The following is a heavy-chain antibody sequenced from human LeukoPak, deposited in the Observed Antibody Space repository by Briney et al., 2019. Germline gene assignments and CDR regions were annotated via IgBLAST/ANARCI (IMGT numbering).Heavy chain of an antibody. CDR1: GGSISSHY. CDR2: IYYSGST. V-gene: IGHV4-59*11. J-gene: IGHJ6*03. D-gene: IGHD6-13*01. CDR3: ARDRAGYSSSWYFYMDV. Sequence: SETLSLTCIVSGGSISSHYWSWIRQPPGKGLEWIGYIYYSGSTNYNPSLKSRVTISVDTSKNQFSLNLSPVTAADTAVYYCARDRAGYSSSWYFYMDVWGKGTTVTVS.